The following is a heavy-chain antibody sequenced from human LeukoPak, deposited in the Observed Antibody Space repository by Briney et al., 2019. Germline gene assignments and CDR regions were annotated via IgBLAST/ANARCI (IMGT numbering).Heavy chain of an antibody. CDR1: GYTFTSYG. J-gene: IGHJ4*02. D-gene: IGHD3-22*01. CDR2: ISAYNGNT. V-gene: IGHV1-18*01. Sequence: GASVKVSCKASGYTFTSYGISWVRQAPGQGLEWMGWISAYNGNTNYAQKLQGRVTMTTDTSTSTAYMELRSLRSDDTAVYYCARDRVYYYDSSGPGYWGQGTLVTVSS. CDR3: ARDRVYYYDSSGPGY.